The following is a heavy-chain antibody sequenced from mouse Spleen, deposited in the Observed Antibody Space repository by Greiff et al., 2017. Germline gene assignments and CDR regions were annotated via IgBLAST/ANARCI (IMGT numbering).Heavy chain of an antibody. Sequence: VQLQQPGAELVKPGASVKLSCKASGYTFTSYWMHWVKQRPGQGLEWIGMIHPNSGSTNYNEKFKSKATLTVDKSSSTAYMQLSSLTSEDSAVYYCARGGTTVEYFDVWGAGTTVTVSS. D-gene: IGHD1-1*01. J-gene: IGHJ1*01. CDR1: GYTFTSYW. CDR2: IHPNSGST. CDR3: ARGGTTVEYFDV. V-gene: IGHV1-64*01.